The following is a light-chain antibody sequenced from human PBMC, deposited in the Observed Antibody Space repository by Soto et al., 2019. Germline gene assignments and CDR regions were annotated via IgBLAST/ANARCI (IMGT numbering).Light chain of an antibody. CDR2: DAS. CDR1: QSVSSSY. J-gene: IGKJ1*01. Sequence: EIVLTQSPGTLSLSPGERATLSCRASQSVSSSYLAWYQQKPGQAPRLLIYDASTRATGIPDRFSGSGSGTDFTLTISRLEPEDFAVYYCQQYGSSLWTFGQGTRWIS. CDR3: QQYGSSLWT. V-gene: IGKV3-20*01.